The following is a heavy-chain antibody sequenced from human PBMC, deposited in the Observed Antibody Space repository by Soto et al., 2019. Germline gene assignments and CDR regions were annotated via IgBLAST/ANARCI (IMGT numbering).Heavy chain of an antibody. CDR2: MNPGSGDT. D-gene: IGHD3-16*01. J-gene: IGHJ5*02. CDR3: ARMETFGSLNWFDP. Sequence: ASVKVSCKASGYSFTNNDVSWVRQATGQGLEWMGWMNPGSGDTGYAQKFQGRVTLTRDISIATAYMELSSLRSDDTAIYYCARMETFGSLNWFDPWGQGTLVTVSS. CDR1: GYSFTNND. V-gene: IGHV1-8*01.